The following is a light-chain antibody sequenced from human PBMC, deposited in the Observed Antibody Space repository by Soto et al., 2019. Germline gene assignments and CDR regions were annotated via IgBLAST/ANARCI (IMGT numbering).Light chain of an antibody. CDR3: QQYGNSPIT. CDR1: QSVSSNF. V-gene: IGKV3-20*01. J-gene: IGKJ5*01. CDR2: GAS. Sequence: EIVLTQSPGTLSLSPGERVTLSCRASQSVSSNFLAWYQQKPGQAPRLLIYGASSRATGIPDRFSGSGSGTDFTLPISQLEPEDFAVYYCQQYGNSPITFGQGTRLEIK.